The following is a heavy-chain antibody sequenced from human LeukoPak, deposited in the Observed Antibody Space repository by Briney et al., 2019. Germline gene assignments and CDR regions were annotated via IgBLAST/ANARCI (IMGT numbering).Heavy chain of an antibody. CDR3: ARADGYCSGGSCYSAAYYYMDV. CDR1: GGSISSYY. CDR2: IYYNGNT. D-gene: IGHD2-15*01. J-gene: IGHJ6*03. Sequence: SETLSLTCTVSGGSISSYYWSWIRQPPGKGLEWIGYIYYNGNTIYNPSLKSRVTISVDTSKNQFSLKLSSVTAADTAVYYCARADGYCSGGSCYSAAYYYMDVWGKGTTVTVSS. V-gene: IGHV4-59*01.